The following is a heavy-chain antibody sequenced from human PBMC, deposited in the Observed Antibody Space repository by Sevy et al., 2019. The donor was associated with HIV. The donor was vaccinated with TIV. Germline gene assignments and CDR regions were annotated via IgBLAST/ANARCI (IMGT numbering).Heavy chain of an antibody. CDR1: GFTFDDYT. D-gene: IGHD1-26*01. V-gene: IGHV3-43*01. Sequence: GGSLRLSCAASGFTFDDYTMHWVRQAPGKGLEWVSLISWDGGSTYYADSVKGRFTISRDNSKNSLYLQMNRLRTEDTALYYYAKDGVVGATYFDYWGQGTLVTVSS. CDR2: ISWDGGST. J-gene: IGHJ4*02. CDR3: AKDGVVGATYFDY.